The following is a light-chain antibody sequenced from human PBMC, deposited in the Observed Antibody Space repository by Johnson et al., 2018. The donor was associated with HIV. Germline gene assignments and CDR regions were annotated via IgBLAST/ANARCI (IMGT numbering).Light chain of an antibody. V-gene: IGLV1-51*01. CDR1: SSNIGNNY. Sequence: QSALTQPPSVSAAPGQKVTISCSGSSSNIGNNYVSWYQQLPGTAPKLLIYDNNKRPSGIPDRFSGSKSGPSATLGITGLQTGDEADYYCGTWDSSLSAVYVFGTGTKVTVL. CDR3: GTWDSSLSAVYV. J-gene: IGLJ1*01. CDR2: DNN.